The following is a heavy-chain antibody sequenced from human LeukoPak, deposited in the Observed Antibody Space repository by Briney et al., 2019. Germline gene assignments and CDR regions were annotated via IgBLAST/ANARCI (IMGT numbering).Heavy chain of an antibody. CDR2: IRNKPNNYAT. J-gene: IGHJ4*02. CDR3: TRLGVLRGVQQDY. D-gene: IGHD3-10*01. CDR1: GFTFSGSA. Sequence: GGSLRLSCAASGFTFSGSAIHWVRQASGKGLEWVGRIRNKPNNYATAYAASVKGRFTISRDDSKNTAYLQMNSLKTEDTAVYFCTRLGVLRGVQQDYWGQGTLVTVSS. V-gene: IGHV3-73*01.